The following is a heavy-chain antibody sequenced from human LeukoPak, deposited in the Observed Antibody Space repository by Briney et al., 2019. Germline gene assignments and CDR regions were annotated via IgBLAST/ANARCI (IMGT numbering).Heavy chain of an antibody. Sequence: PGGSLKLSCLASGFTFSSYSMSWVRQAPGQGLEWVSSITSSSRYIYYADSLKGRFTISRDNAKNSLYLQMNSLRAEDTAVYYCARVADTGGPFDYWGQGTLVTVPS. CDR3: ARVADTGGPFDY. D-gene: IGHD6-25*01. J-gene: IGHJ4*02. CDR1: GFTFSSYS. V-gene: IGHV3-21*01. CDR2: ITSSSRYI.